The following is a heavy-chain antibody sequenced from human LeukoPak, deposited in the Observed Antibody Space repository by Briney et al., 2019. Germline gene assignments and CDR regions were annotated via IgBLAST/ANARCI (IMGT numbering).Heavy chain of an antibody. V-gene: IGHV4-38-2*02. Sequence: PSETLSLTCTVSGYSISSGYYWGWIRQPPGKGLEWIGEIYHSGSTNYNPSLKSRVTISVDKSKNQFSLKLSSVTAADTAVYYCARTSRDYYYYYYMDVWGKGTTVTVSS. CDR3: ARTSRDYYYYYYMDV. J-gene: IGHJ6*03. CDR2: IYHSGST. CDR1: GYSISSGYY.